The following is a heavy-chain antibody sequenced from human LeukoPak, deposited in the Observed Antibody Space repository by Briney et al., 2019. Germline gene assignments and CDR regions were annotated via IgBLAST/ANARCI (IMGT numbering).Heavy chain of an antibody. CDR3: ARSTQRRLDP. CDR1: GFIFSNYG. V-gene: IGHV3-30*02. D-gene: IGHD6-25*01. CDR2: IRYDGSNK. J-gene: IGHJ5*02. Sequence: GGSLRLSCAASGFIFSNYGMHWVRQAPGKGLEWVAFIRYDGSNKYYADSVKGRFTISRDNSKNTLYLQMNSLRAEDTAVYYCARSTQRRLDPWGQGTLVTVSS.